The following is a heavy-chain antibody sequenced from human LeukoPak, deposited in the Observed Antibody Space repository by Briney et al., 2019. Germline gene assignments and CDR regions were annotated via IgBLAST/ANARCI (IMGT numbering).Heavy chain of an antibody. D-gene: IGHD4-23*01. CDR3: ARHAGRGGRWPYFQH. V-gene: IGHV3-48*04. Sequence: GGSLRLSCAASGFTFSSYSMNWVRQAPGKGLEWVSYISSSSSTIYYADSVKGRFTISRDNAKNSLYLQMNSLRAEDTAVYYCARHAGRGGRWPYFQHWGQGTLVTVSS. CDR1: GFTFSSYS. J-gene: IGHJ1*01. CDR2: ISSSSSTI.